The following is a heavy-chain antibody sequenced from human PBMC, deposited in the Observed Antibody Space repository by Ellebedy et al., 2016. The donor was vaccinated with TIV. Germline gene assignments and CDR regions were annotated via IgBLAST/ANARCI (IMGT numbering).Heavy chain of an antibody. J-gene: IGHJ3*02. CDR1: GFTFSSYA. CDR3: AKASSGWYPDAFDI. D-gene: IGHD6-19*01. CDR2: ISGSGGST. V-gene: IGHV3-23*01. Sequence: GESLKISXAASGFTFSSYAMSWVRQAPGKGLEWVSAISGSGGSTYYADSVKGRFTISRDNSKNTLYLQMNSLRAEDTAVYYCAKASSGWYPDAFDIWGQGTMVTVSS.